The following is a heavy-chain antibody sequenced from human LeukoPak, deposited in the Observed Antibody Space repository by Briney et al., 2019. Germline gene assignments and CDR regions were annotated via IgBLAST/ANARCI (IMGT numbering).Heavy chain of an antibody. Sequence: GGSLRLSSAASGFTFRSYAMSWVRQALGKGLEWVSAISGSGGSTYYGDSVKGRFTISRDNYKNRLCMQMNSLRAEDTAVYYCAKRRQDIVVVVAATHYYYYMDVWGKGTTVTVSS. CDR2: ISGSGGST. D-gene: IGHD2-15*01. CDR3: AKRRQDIVVVVAATHYYYYMDV. V-gene: IGHV3-23*01. J-gene: IGHJ6*03. CDR1: GFTFRSYA.